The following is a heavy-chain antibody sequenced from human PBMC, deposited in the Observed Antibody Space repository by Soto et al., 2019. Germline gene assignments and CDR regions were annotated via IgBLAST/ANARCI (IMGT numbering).Heavy chain of an antibody. V-gene: IGHV4-30-2*06. D-gene: IGHD3-10*01. J-gene: IGHJ4*01. CDR3: ARGHYFGSGSTD. CDR1: GDSISGGGFS. CDR2: IYPSGTS. Sequence: PSETLSLTCAVSGDSISGGGFSWNWIRQSPGKGLEWIGYIYPSGTSYFNPSLKSRVSISLDKSRNQFSLRLSSMTAADTAVYYCARGHYFGSGSTDWGHGTLVTV.